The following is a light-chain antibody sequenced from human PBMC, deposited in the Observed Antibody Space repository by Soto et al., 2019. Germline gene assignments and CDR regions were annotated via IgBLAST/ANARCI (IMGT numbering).Light chain of an antibody. CDR3: QHYHNLPPFT. V-gene: IGKV1-33*01. Sequence: DLQMIQSPSSLSASVGARVSITCQASQDIRTSLSWFQQKPGRAPKLLIYGASYLETGVPSRFRGSGSGTDFTFTINSLQPEDIATYYCQHYHNLPPFTFGPGTRVDVK. J-gene: IGKJ3*01. CDR2: GAS. CDR1: QDIRTS.